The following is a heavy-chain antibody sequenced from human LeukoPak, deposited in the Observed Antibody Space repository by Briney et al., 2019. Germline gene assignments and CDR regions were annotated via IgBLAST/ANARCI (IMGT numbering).Heavy chain of an antibody. D-gene: IGHD3-10*01. Sequence: SETLSLICTVYGGSFSGYYWSWIRQPPGKGLEWIGEINHSGSTNYNPSLKSRVTISVDTSKNQFSLKLSSATAADTAVYYCARNLGSGSYYNWFDLWGQGTLVTVSS. CDR1: GGSFSGYY. CDR2: INHSGST. V-gene: IGHV4-34*01. CDR3: ARNLGSGSYYNWFDL. J-gene: IGHJ5*02.